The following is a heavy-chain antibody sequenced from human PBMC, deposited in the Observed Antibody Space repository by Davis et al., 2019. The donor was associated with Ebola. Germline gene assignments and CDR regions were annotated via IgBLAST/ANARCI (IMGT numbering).Heavy chain of an antibody. Sequence: GGSLRLSCAASGFTFSGSAMHWVRQASGTGLEWVGRIRSKANSYATAYAASVKGRFTISRDDSKNTAYLQMNSLKTEDTAVYYCTIEWELLPPYYFDYWGQGTLVTVSS. D-gene: IGHD1-26*01. CDR1: GFTFSGSA. J-gene: IGHJ4*02. CDR3: TIEWELLPPYYFDY. CDR2: IRSKANSYAT. V-gene: IGHV3-73*01.